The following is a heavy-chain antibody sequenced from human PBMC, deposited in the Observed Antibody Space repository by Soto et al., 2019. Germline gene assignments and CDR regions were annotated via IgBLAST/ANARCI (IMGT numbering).Heavy chain of an antibody. V-gene: IGHV1-3*01. CDR1: RYTFTSYA. CDR3: GRDQAAISLGMEV. CDR2: INAGNGNT. J-gene: IGHJ6*02. D-gene: IGHD2-2*01. Sequence: ASDKVSCTAYRYTFTSYAMHWVRHAPGQRLEWMGWINAGNGNTKYSQKFQGRVTITRDTSASTAYMELSSLRSEDTTVYYCGRDQAAISLGMEVWGQGTTVTVSS.